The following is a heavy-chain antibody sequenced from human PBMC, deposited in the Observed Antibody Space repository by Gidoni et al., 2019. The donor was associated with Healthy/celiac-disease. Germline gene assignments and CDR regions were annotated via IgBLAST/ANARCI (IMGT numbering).Heavy chain of an antibody. J-gene: IGHJ2*01. Sequence: EVQLVESGGGLVQPGGSLKLSCAASGFPFRGSALHWVPQASGNGLEWVGRIRSKANSYATAYAASVKGRFTISRDDSKNTAYLQMNSLKTEDTAVYYCTTRNPRVVVTAISWYFDLWGRGTLVTVSS. D-gene: IGHD2-21*02. V-gene: IGHV3-73*02. CDR3: TTRNPRVVVTAISWYFDL. CDR1: GFPFRGSA. CDR2: IRSKANSYAT.